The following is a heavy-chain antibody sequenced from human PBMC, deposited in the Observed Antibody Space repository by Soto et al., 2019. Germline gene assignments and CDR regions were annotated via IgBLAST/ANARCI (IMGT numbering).Heavy chain of an antibody. V-gene: IGHV1-3*01. CDR1: GYTFTSHT. CDR3: ARESSAWAHYDY. CDR2: IIGGNGNT. D-gene: IGHD6-19*01. Sequence: GASVKVSCKTSGYTFTSHTVHWVRQAPGQRPEWMGWIIGGNGNTKYSQKFQGRVTFTRDTSANTAYMELSSLRSEDTAVYYCARESSAWAHYDYWGQGTPV. J-gene: IGHJ4*02.